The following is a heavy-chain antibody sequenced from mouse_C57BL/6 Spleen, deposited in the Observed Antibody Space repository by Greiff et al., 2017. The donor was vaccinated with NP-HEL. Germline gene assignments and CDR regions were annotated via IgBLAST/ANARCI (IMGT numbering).Heavy chain of an antibody. Sequence: EVKLQESGPGLVKPSQSLSLTCSVTGYSITSGYYWNWIRQFPGNKLEWMGYISYDGSNNYNPSLKNRISITRDTSKNQFFLKLNSVTTEDTATYYCARAHSGNAMDYWGQGTSVTVSS. CDR3: ARAHSGNAMDY. CDR1: GYSITSGYY. V-gene: IGHV3-6*01. CDR2: ISYDGSN. J-gene: IGHJ4*01. D-gene: IGHD3-2*02.